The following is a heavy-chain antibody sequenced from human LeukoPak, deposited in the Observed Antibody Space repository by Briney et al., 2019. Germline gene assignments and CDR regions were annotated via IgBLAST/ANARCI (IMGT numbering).Heavy chain of an antibody. CDR2: IYYSGST. CDR1: GGSINSRIYY. J-gene: IGHJ6*03. V-gene: IGHV4-39*07. Sequence: SETLSLTCTVSGGSINSRIYYWGWIRQPPGKGLEWIGSIYYSGSTYYNPSLKSRATISVDTSKNQFSLKLSSVTAADTAVYYCAREAHYMDVWGKGTTVTVSS. CDR3: AREAHYMDV.